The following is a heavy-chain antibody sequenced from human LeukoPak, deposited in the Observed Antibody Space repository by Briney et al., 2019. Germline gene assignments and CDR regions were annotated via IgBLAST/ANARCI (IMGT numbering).Heavy chain of an antibody. CDR3: ATGSRGYGGYDSTATPRNNDY. J-gene: IGHJ4*02. V-gene: IGHV1-18*01. D-gene: IGHD5-12*01. CDR2: ISAYNGNT. CDR1: GYTFTSYG. Sequence: ASVKVSCKASGYTFTSYGISWVRQAPGQGLEWMGWISAYNGNTNYAQKLQGRVTMTTDTSTSTAYMELRSLRSDDTAVYYCATGSRGYGGYDSTATPRNNDYWGQGTLVTVSS.